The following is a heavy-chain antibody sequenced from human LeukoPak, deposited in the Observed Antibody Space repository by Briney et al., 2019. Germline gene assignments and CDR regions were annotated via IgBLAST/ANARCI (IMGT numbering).Heavy chain of an antibody. V-gene: IGHV4-4*02. CDR3: ARVHYCSSTSCYSDNWFDP. D-gene: IGHD2-2*01. J-gene: IGHJ5*02. Sequence: SETLSLTCAVSGGSISSSNWWSWVRQPPGKRLEWIGEIYHSGSTNYNPSLKSRVTISVDKSKNQFSLKLSSVTAADTAVYYCARVHYCSSTSCYSDNWFDPWGQGTLVTVSS. CDR1: GGSISSSNW. CDR2: IYHSGST.